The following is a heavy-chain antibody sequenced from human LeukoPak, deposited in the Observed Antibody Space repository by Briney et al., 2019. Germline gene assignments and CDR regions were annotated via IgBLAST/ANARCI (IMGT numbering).Heavy chain of an antibody. V-gene: IGHV4-34*01. J-gene: IGHJ4*02. CDR1: GGSFSGYY. CDR3: ASRHRPYSSSRGGSGDY. D-gene: IGHD6-13*01. CDR2: INHSGST. Sequence: PSETLSLTCAVYGGSFSGYYWSWIRQPPGKGLEWIGEINHSGSTNHNPSLKSRVTISVDTSKNQFSLKLSSVTAADTAVYYCASRHRPYSSSRGGSGDYWGQGTLVTVSS.